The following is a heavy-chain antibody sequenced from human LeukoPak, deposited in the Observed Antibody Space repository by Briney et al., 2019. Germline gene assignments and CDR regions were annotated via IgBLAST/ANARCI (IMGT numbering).Heavy chain of an antibody. CDR3: AKGTSSGSYRRLDP. CDR2: ISGSGATT. V-gene: IGHV3-23*01. CDR1: GFTFSSYA. D-gene: IGHD1-26*01. Sequence: GGSLRLSCAASGFTFSSYAMSWVRQAPGKGLEWVSAISGSGATTYYADSVKGRFTISRDNSKNTLYLQMNSLRAEDTAVYYCAKGTSSGSYRRLDPWGQGTLVTVSS. J-gene: IGHJ5*02.